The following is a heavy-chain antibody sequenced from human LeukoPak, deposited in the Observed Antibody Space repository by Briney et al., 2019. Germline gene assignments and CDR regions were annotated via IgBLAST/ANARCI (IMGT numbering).Heavy chain of an antibody. CDR3: ARDRYYYGSGSYPYMDV. CDR1: GGSISSIY. J-gene: IGHJ6*03. CDR2: IHTSGST. V-gene: IGHV4-4*07. Sequence: PSETLSLTCTFSGGSISSIYWSWIRQPAGKGLEWIGRIHTSGSTHYNPSLMSRVTMSVDTSKIQFSLKLSYVTAVDTAVYYCARDRYYYGSGSYPYMDVWGKGTTVTISS. D-gene: IGHD3-10*01.